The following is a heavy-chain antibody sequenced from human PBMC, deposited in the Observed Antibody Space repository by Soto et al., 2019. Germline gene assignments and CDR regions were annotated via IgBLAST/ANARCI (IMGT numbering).Heavy chain of an antibody. CDR2: VYYSGST. D-gene: IGHD3-16*02. Sequence: SETLSLTCTVSGGSISDYYWSWIRQPPGKALEWIGYVYYSGSTNYNAALKSRVTMSVDTSKNQFSLKLKSLTAADTAVYYCARSHYYGSGFTFGGIIVNFDYWGQGTLVTVSS. CDR1: GGSISDYY. J-gene: IGHJ4*02. CDR3: ARSHYYGSGFTFGGIIVNFDY. V-gene: IGHV4-59*01.